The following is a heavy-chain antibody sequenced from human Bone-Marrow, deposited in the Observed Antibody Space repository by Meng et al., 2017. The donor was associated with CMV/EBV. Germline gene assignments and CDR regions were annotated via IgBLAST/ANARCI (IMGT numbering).Heavy chain of an antibody. Sequence: AYSRTCRGWGWSWIPQRTGKGLGWIREINHNGSNKYTSSRRSRVTISVDTSKIQFTLKLSYVTAADTAVYYCARARRDGYKDWYFDLWGRGTLVTVSS. CDR3: ARARRDGYKDWYFDL. V-gene: IGHV4-34*01. CDR2: INHNGSN. D-gene: IGHD5-24*01. J-gene: IGHJ2*01. CDR1: SRTCRGWG.